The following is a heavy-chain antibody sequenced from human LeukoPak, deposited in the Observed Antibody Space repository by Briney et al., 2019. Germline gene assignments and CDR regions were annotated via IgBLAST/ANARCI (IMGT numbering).Heavy chain of an antibody. D-gene: IGHD5-18*01. Sequence: SETLSLTCAVYGGSFSGYYWSWIRQPPGKGLEWIGEINHSGSTNYNPSLKSRVTISVDTSKNQFSLKLSSVTAADTAVYYCARVRCGGYSYGPPRRTWFDPWGQGTLVTVSS. CDR2: INHSGST. V-gene: IGHV4-34*01. J-gene: IGHJ5*02. CDR1: GGSFSGYY. CDR3: ARVRCGGYSYGPPRRTWFDP.